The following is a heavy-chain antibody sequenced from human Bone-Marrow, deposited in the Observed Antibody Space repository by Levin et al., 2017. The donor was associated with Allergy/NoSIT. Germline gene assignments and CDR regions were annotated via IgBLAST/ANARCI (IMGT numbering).Heavy chain of an antibody. CDR2: IYSGGRG. CDR1: GFTVSSNH. CDR3: AIYGSGNDYSAFDI. J-gene: IGHJ3*02. V-gene: IGHV3-53*01. Sequence: PGGSLRLSCAASGFTVSSNHMSWVRQAPGKGLEGVSLIYSGGRGYYADSVRGRFTISRDNSKNTLYLQLNSLRAEDTAVYYCAIYGSGNDYSAFDIWGQGTMVTVSS. D-gene: IGHD3-10*01.